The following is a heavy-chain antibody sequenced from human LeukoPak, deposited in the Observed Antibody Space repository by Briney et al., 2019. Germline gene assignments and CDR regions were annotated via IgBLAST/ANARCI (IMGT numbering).Heavy chain of an antibody. V-gene: IGHV3-30*02. CDR2: IRYDGSNR. CDR3: AKVPPGGHSLLYYFDY. CDR1: GFTFSSYG. D-gene: IGHD2/OR15-2a*01. Sequence: VGSLRLSCAASGFTFSSYGMHWVRQAPGKGLEWVAFIRYDGSNRYYADSVKGRFTISRDNSKNTLYLQMNSLRAEDTAVYYCAKVPPGGHSLLYYFDYWGEGTLVTVSS. J-gene: IGHJ4*02.